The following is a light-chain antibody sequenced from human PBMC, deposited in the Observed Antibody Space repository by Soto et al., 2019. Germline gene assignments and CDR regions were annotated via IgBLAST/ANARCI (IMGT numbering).Light chain of an antibody. Sequence: IVMTQSPATLSVSPGERATLSCRASQSVGSTLAWYQQLPGQAPRLLIYDTSNRATGIPARFSGSGSGTDFTLTISSLEPEDFAVYYCQQRSDWPLTFGGGTKVDIK. J-gene: IGKJ4*01. CDR1: QSVGST. CDR2: DTS. V-gene: IGKV3-11*01. CDR3: QQRSDWPLT.